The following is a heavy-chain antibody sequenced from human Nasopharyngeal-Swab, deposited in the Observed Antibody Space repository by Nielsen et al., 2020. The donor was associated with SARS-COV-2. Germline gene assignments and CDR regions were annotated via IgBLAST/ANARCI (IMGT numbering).Heavy chain of an antibody. Sequence: SETLSLTCTVSGGSISSYYWSWIRQPPGKGLEWIGYIYYSGSTNYNPSLKSRVTISVDTSKNQFSLKLSSVTAADTAVYYCARGYSSSWYYYYMDVWGKGATVTVSS. D-gene: IGHD6-13*01. CDR3: ARGYSSSWYYYYMDV. CDR2: IYYSGST. J-gene: IGHJ6*03. V-gene: IGHV4-59*01. CDR1: GGSISSYY.